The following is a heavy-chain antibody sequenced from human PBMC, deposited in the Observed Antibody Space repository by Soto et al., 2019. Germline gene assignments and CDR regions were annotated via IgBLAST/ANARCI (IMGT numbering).Heavy chain of an antibody. Sequence: QLQLQESGPGVVKPSETLSLTCTVSGGTIATRSHYWGWVRQPPGKGLEWIGNVYYAGSAYYSPSLRGRATLSVDTSNNRFSLTLTSVTAADTAVYYCATMTGLLVPILVGPESWGRGTRVIVSS. V-gene: IGHV4-39*02. D-gene: IGHD2-21*01. J-gene: IGHJ5*02. CDR1: GGTIATRSHY. CDR3: ATMTGLLVPILVGPES. CDR2: VYYAGSA.